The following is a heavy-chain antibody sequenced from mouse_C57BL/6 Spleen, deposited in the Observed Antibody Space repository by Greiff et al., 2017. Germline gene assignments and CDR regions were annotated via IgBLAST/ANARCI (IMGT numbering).Heavy chain of an antibody. Sequence: VQLQQSGAELVRPGASVTLSCKASGYTFTDYEMHWVKQTPVHGLEWIGAIDPETGGTAYNQKFKGKAILTADKSSSTAYMELRSLTSEDSAVYYCTRTNPTVVAHWYFGGWGTGATVT. V-gene: IGHV1-15*01. D-gene: IGHD1-1*01. CDR2: IDPETGGT. CDR3: TRTNPTVVAHWYFGG. CDR1: GYTFTDYE. J-gene: IGHJ1*03.